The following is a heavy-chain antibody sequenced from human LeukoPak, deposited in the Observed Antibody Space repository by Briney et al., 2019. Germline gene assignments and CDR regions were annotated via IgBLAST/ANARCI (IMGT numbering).Heavy chain of an antibody. D-gene: IGHD1-1*01. CDR3: ARRGVRGNDVGLFDP. CDR2: IKQDGSEK. J-gene: IGHJ5*02. CDR1: GFTFSSYW. V-gene: IGHV3-7*01. Sequence: GGSLRLSCAAYGFTFSSYWMSWVRQAPGKGLEWVASIKQDGSEKYYVDSVKGRFTISRDNAKNSLYLQINSLRAEDTAVDYCARRGVRGNDVGLFDPWGQGTLVTVSS.